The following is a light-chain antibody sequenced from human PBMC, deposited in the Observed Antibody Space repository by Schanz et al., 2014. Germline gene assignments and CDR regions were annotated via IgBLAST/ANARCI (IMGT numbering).Light chain of an antibody. J-gene: IGLJ3*02. V-gene: IGLV2-8*01. Sequence: QSVLTQPPSASGSPGQSVTISCTGTSSDVGGYNYVSWYQQHPGKAPKLMIYDVSNRPSGVSNRFSGSKSGNTASLTISGLQAEDEADYYCASFAGSNNVMFGGGTKLTVL. CDR2: DVS. CDR3: ASFAGSNNVM. CDR1: SSDVGGYNY.